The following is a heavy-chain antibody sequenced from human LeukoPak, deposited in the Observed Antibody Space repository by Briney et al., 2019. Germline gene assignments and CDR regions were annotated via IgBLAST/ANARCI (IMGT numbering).Heavy chain of an antibody. CDR3: AREGGFYRPLDY. J-gene: IGHJ4*02. D-gene: IGHD3-3*01. CDR2: FHLDGRA. CDR1: GGSVTITNW. Sequence: SETLSLTRDVSGGSVTITNWWTWVRQPPGKGLEWIGEFHLDGRANDNPSLKSQRRMSVALAENHNSLKLTSVTAADTAVDDCAREGGFYRPLDYSGQGTLVTVSS. V-gene: IGHV4-4*02.